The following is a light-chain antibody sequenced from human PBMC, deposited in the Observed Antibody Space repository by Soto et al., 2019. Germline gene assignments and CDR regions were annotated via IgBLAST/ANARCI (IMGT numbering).Light chain of an antibody. Sequence: QSALTQPASVSGSPGQSITISCTGTSSDVGGYNYVSWYQHHPGKAPKLMIYEVSNRPSGVSNRFSGSKSGNTASLTISGLQAEDEADYYCSSYTSTSRVFGTANKVTV. CDR3: SSYTSTSRV. CDR2: EVS. CDR1: SSDVGGYNY. J-gene: IGLJ1*01. V-gene: IGLV2-14*01.